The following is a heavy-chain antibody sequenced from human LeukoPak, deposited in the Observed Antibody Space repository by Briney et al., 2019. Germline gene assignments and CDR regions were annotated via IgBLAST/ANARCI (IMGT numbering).Heavy chain of an antibody. V-gene: IGHV1-2*02. J-gene: IGHJ4*02. D-gene: IGHD2-15*01. CDR1: GYTFTNYY. Sequence: ASVTVSCTSSGYTFTNYYMHWVRQAPGPGLGWMGWINPNSGGTSYAQKFQGRGTITRDTSITTAYMELSRLRPDDTAVYYCARAATVSNYWGQGPLVRVSS. CDR2: INPNSGGT. CDR3: ARAATVSNY.